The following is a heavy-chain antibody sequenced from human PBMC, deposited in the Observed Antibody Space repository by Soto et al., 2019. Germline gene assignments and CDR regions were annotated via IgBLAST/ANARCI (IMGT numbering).Heavy chain of an antibody. D-gene: IGHD6-19*01. J-gene: IGHJ4*02. CDR3: AKDQESGWRGGKGYFDS. V-gene: IGHV3-23*01. CDR2: ISGSGGST. CDR1: GFTFSSYA. Sequence: EVQLLESGGGLVQPGGSLRLSCAASGFTFSSYAMSWVRQAPGKGLEWVSAISGSGGSTYYADSVKGRFTISRDNSKNTLYLQMNSLRAEDTAVYYCAKDQESGWRGGKGYFDSWGQGTLVTVCS.